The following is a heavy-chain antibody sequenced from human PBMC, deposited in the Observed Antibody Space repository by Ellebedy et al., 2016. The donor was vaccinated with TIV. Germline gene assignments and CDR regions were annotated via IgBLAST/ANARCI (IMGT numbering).Heavy chain of an antibody. V-gene: IGHV3-30*18. CDR2: ISYDGSNK. CDR1: GFTFSSYG. CDR3: AKLPYYYGSGSPRPHDAFDI. Sequence: GESLKISXAASGFTFSSYGMHWVRQAPGKGLEWVAVISYDGSNKYYADSVKGRFTISRDNSKNTLYLQMNSLRAEDTAVYYCAKLPYYYGSGSPRPHDAFDIWGQGTMVTVSS. J-gene: IGHJ3*02. D-gene: IGHD3-10*01.